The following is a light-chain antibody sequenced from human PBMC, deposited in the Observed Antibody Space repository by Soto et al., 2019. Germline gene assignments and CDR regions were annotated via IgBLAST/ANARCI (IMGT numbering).Light chain of an antibody. CDR2: DAS. CDR1: QGISNA. CDR3: QQFNGFPT. V-gene: IGKV1-13*02. J-gene: IGKJ5*01. Sequence: AIQLTQSRAYLSASVGDTVTITCRASQGISNALAWYQQIPGKPPKLLIYDASTLESGVPSRFSGSGSGTHFTLTISSLQPGDFATYYCQQFNGFPTFGQGTRLEIQ.